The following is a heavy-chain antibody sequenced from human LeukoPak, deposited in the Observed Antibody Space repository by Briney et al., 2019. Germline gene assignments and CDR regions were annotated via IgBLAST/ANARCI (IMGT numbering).Heavy chain of an antibody. D-gene: IGHD3-10*01. J-gene: IGHJ6*02. CDR2: INPSGGST. Sequence: ASVKVSCKASGYTFTSYYMHWVRQAPGQGLEWMGIINPSGGSTSYAQKFQGRVTMTRDTSTSTAYMELSSLRSEDTAVYYCAADRGFYGSDYYYYGMDVWGQGTTVTVSS. CDR3: AADRGFYGSDYYYYGMDV. CDR1: GYTFTSYY. V-gene: IGHV1-46*01.